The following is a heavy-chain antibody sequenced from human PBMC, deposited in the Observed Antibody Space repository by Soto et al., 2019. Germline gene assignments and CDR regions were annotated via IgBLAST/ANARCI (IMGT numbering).Heavy chain of an antibody. J-gene: IGHJ2*01. CDR3: ARGASSVTTFYFHL. D-gene: IGHD4-17*01. CDR2: INPGNGNT. CDR1: GYTFTSYA. Sequence: QVQVVQSGAEVKKPGASVKVSCKASGYTFTSYAMHWVRQAPGQRLEWMGWINPGNGNTKNSQKFQGRVTITRDTFASTAYMELSSLRSEDTAVYYCARGASSVTTFYFHLWGRGTLVTVPS. V-gene: IGHV1-3*01.